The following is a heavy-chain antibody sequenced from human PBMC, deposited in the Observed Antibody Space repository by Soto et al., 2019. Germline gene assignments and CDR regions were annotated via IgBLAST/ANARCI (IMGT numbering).Heavy chain of an antibody. J-gene: IGHJ6*02. V-gene: IGHV3-23*01. Sequence: EVQLLESGGGLVQPGGSLRLSCVASGFPFSNYYMDWVRQAPGKGLEWVAVISGSEDNIHYADSVKGRFTISRDHSMNTVYLQMDSLSSDDTAGYYCAGALDRLAMDVWGQGATVTVSS. CDR1: GFPFSNYY. D-gene: IGHD1-26*01. CDR2: ISGSEDNI. CDR3: AGALDRLAMDV.